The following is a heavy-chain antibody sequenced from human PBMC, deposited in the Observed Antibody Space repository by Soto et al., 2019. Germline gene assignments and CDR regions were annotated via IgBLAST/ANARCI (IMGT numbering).Heavy chain of an antibody. D-gene: IGHD3-10*01. CDR3: VRSSGSGFLYYMDV. V-gene: IGHV1-3*01. CDR1: GYTFTSYA. Sequence: ASVKVSCKASGYTFTSYAMHWVRQAPGQRLEWMGWINAGNGNTKYSQKFQGRVTITRDTSASTAYMELSSLRSEDTAVYYCVRSSGSGFLYYMDVWGKGTTVTVSS. J-gene: IGHJ6*03. CDR2: INAGNGNT.